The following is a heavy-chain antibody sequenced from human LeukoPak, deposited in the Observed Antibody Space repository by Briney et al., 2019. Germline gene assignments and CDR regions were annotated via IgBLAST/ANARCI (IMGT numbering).Heavy chain of an antibody. Sequence: PGGSLRLSCAASGFTFGNHWMTWVRQAPGKGLKWLAHIKEDGSETAYVDSVRGRFTISRDNAKNSLYLQMSSLRDEDTAVYYCARDRGFFLFDYWGQGTLVSVSS. D-gene: IGHD3-10*01. J-gene: IGHJ4*02. V-gene: IGHV3-7*01. CDR1: GFTFGNHW. CDR2: IKEDGSET. CDR3: ARDRGFFLFDY.